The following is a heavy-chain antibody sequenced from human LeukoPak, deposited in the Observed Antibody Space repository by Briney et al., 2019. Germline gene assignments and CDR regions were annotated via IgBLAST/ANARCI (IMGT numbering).Heavy chain of an antibody. CDR3: ARDPNVLTGYEAFDI. CDR1: GDSVSGNSVA. J-gene: IGHJ3*02. Sequence: SQTLSLTCAISGDSVSGNSVAWNWIRQSPSRGLEWLGRTHYRSKWYNDYAVSVKGRITINPDTTKNQFTLQLNSVTPEDTAVYYCARDPNVLTGYEAFDIWGQGTMVSVSS. D-gene: IGHD3-9*01. V-gene: IGHV6-1*01. CDR2: THYRSKWYN.